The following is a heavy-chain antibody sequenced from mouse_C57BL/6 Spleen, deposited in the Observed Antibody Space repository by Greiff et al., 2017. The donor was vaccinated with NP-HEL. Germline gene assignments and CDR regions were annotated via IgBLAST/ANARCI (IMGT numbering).Heavy chain of an antibody. V-gene: IGHV1-26*01. Sequence: VQLQQSGPELVKPGASVKISCKASGYTFTDYYMNWVKQSHGKSLEWIGDINPNNGGTSYNQKFKGKATLTVDKSSSTAYMELRSLTSEDSAVYYCARRDYGSLFDYWGQGTTLTVSS. D-gene: IGHD1-1*01. CDR1: GYTFTDYY. J-gene: IGHJ2*01. CDR3: ARRDYGSLFDY. CDR2: INPNNGGT.